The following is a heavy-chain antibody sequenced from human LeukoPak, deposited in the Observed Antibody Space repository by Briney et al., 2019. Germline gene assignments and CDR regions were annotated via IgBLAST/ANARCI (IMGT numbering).Heavy chain of an antibody. J-gene: IGHJ4*02. CDR1: AGSFTGYY. CDR2: IDHTGSI. D-gene: IGHD2-2*01. V-gene: IGHV4-34*01. Sequence: SETLSLTCAVNAGSFTGYYWSWIRQPPGKGLEWIGEIDHTGSISYNPSLRSRATISVDTSKNQFSLKLSSVTAADTAVYYCARVMEDLVPAATKSFDYWGQGTLVTVSS. CDR3: ARVMEDLVPAATKSFDY.